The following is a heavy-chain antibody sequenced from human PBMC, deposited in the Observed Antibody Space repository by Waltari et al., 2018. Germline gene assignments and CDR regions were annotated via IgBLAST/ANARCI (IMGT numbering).Heavy chain of an antibody. V-gene: IGHV3-21*01. J-gene: IGHJ4*02. CDR2: ISSTGTYT. CDR3: ARAGRNGYSYLDY. Sequence: EVNLVESGGGLVRPGGSLGLSCATSGFPFHIQHINCVRQAPGKGLEWVSLISSTGTYTFYADSVKGRFSISRDNAQTSVYLQLNSLKVEDTAVYYCARAGRNGYSYLDYWGQGTLVTVST. CDR1: GFPFHIQH. D-gene: IGHD2-15*01.